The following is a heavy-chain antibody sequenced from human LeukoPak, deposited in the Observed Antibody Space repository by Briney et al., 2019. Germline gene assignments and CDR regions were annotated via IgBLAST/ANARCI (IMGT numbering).Heavy chain of an antibody. D-gene: IGHD3-22*01. CDR1: GFTFSSYA. J-gene: IGHJ4*02. CDR2: ISGSGSST. Sequence: PGGSLRLSCVASGFTFSSYAMTWVRQAPGKGLEWVSAISGSGSSTYYADSMKGRFTISRDNSKNTLLLQMNSLRVEDTAVYYCARQIGPDYWGQGTLVTVSS. V-gene: IGHV3-23*01. CDR3: ARQIGPDY.